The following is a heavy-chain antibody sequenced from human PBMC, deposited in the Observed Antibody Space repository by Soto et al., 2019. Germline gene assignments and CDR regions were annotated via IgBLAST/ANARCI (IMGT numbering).Heavy chain of an antibody. CDR2: IYYSGST. Sequence: PSETLSLTCTVSGGSISSYYWSWIRQPPGKGLEWIGYIYYSGSTNYNPSLKSRVTISVDTSKNQFSLKLSSVTAADTAVYYCAREGAMVRRSFDYWGQGTLVTVSS. V-gene: IGHV4-59*01. CDR3: AREGAMVRRSFDY. J-gene: IGHJ4*02. CDR1: GGSISSYY. D-gene: IGHD3-10*01.